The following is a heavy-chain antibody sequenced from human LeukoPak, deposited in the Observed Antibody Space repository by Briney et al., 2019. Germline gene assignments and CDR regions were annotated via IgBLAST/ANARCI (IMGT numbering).Heavy chain of an antibody. CDR1: APTLSGLS. CDR3: AKDQKSGGWELLFDFASNY. D-gene: IGHD1-26*01. J-gene: IGHJ4*02. V-gene: IGHV3-7*01. Sequence: GRSLRLSCAVYAPTLSGLSTSCDRQAPGNGLEWVAKMNEYGSERFYVDSVKGRFKISRDNAKNSLYLQMSSVRAEVTAVYYCAKDQKSGGWELLFDFASNYGGQGPLVTVSS. CDR2: MNEYGSER.